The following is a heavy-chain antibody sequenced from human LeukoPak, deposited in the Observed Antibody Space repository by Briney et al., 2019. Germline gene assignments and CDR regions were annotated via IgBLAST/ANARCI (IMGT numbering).Heavy chain of an antibody. D-gene: IGHD6-13*01. Sequence: ASVEVSCNASGYTFTGYYMHWWRQAPGQGLEWRGWINPNSGGTNYTQKFQGRVTMTRDTSISTAYMEMSRLRSDDTAVYYCAREGIAAAGTYAFVIWGQGTMVTVSS. CDR2: INPNSGGT. V-gene: IGHV1-2*02. CDR3: AREGIAAAGTYAFVI. J-gene: IGHJ3*02. CDR1: GYTFTGYY.